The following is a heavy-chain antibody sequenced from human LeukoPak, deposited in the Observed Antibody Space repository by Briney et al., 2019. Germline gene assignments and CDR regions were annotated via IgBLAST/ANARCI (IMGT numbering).Heavy chain of an antibody. J-gene: IGHJ4*02. CDR2: IGYDGNDN. V-gene: IGHV3-30*02. CDR3: VKRGATVRRTYFFDS. D-gene: IGHD1-26*01. Sequence: GGSLRLSWVAAGFTFNAFGMHWGRQARGKGREWVAFIGYDGNDNYYSGSVEGRFTISRDNPKNTLYLQMNSLRVADTSFYYCVKRGATVRRTYFFDSWGQGALVTVSS. CDR1: GFTFNAFG.